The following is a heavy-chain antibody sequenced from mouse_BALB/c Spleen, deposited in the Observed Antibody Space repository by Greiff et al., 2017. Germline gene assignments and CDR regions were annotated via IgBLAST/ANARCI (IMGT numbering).Heavy chain of an antibody. CDR1: GYTFTEYT. J-gene: IGHJ2*01. CDR2: INPNNGGT. CDR3: ARKYGNSYYFDY. Sequence: EVKLVESGPELVKPGASVKISCKTSGYTFTEYTMHWVKQSHGKSLEWIGGINPNNGGTSYNQKFKGKATLTVDKSSSTAYMELRSLTSEDSAVYYCARKYGNSYYFDYWGQGTTLTVSS. D-gene: IGHD2-10*02. V-gene: IGHV1-18*01.